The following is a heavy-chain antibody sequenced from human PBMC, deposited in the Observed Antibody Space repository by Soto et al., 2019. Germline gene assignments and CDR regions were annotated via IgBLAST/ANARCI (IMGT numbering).Heavy chain of an antibody. CDR2: ISSSSSYI. CDR3: ARDRGDMTTVTETGTFDY. D-gene: IGHD4-4*01. J-gene: IGHJ4*02. V-gene: IGHV3-21*01. Sequence: EVQLVESGGGLVKPGGSLRLSCAASGFTFSSYSMNWVRQAPGKGLEWVSSISSSSSYIYYADSVKGRFTISRDNAKNSLYLQMNSLRAEDTAVYYCARDRGDMTTVTETGTFDYWGQGTLVTVSS. CDR1: GFTFSSYS.